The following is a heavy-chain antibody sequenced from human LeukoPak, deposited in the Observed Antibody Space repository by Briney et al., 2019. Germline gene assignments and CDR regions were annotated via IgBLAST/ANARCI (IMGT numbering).Heavy chain of an antibody. CDR1: GGSFSDYY. Sequence: SETLSLTCAVYGGSFSDYYWSWIRQPPGKGLEWIGKINHSESTNYNPSLKSRVTVSVDTSKNQFSLKLSSVTAADTAVYYCATRPDIAATGPGWFDPWGQGTLVTVSS. CDR3: ATRPDIAATGPGWFDP. V-gene: IGHV4-34*01. CDR2: INHSEST. D-gene: IGHD6-13*01. J-gene: IGHJ5*02.